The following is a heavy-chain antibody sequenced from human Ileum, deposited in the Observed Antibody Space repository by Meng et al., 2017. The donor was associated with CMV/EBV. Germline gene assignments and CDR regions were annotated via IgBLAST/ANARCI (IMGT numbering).Heavy chain of an antibody. V-gene: IGHV1-2*02. CDR2: IKPKSGGT. CDR1: GYAFTDYY. CDR3: ARREGWFDP. J-gene: IGHJ5*02. Sequence: ASVKVSCKASGYAFTDYYMHWVRQAPGQGPEWMGWIKPKSGGTNYAQKFQGRVTISVDTSKNQFSLKLSSVTAADTAVYYCARREGWFDPWGQGTLVTVSS.